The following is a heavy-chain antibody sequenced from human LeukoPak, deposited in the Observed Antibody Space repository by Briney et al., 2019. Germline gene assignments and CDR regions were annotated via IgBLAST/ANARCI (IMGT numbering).Heavy chain of an antibody. CDR1: GGTFSSYA. V-gene: IGHV1-69*04. D-gene: IGHD5-18*01. J-gene: IGHJ4*02. CDR2: IIPILGIA. Sequence: ASVKVSCKASGGTFSSYAISWVRQAPGQGLEWMGRIIPILGIANYAQKFQGRVTITADKSTSTAYMELSSLRSEDTAVYYCARSYLIQPWLPFDYWGQGTLVTVSS. CDR3: ARSYLIQPWLPFDY.